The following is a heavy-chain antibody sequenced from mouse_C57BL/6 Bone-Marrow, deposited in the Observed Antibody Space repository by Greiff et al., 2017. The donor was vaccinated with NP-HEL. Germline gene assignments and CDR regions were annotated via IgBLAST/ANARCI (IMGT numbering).Heavy chain of an antibody. J-gene: IGHJ2*01. CDR1: GYTFTSYG. CDR3: ARLTTVVPLDY. V-gene: IGHV1-81*01. CDR2: IYPRSGNT. Sequence: QVQLKESGAELARPGASVKLSCKASGYTFTSYGISWVKQRTGQGLEWIGEIYPRSGNTYYNEKFKGKATLTADKSSSTAYMELRSLTSEDSAVYFCARLTTVVPLDYWGQGTTLTVSS. D-gene: IGHD1-1*01.